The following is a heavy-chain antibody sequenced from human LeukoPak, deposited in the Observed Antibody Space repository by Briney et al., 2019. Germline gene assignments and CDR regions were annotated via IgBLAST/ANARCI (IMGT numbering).Heavy chain of an antibody. J-gene: IGHJ5*02. Sequence: SETLSLTCAVYGGSFSGYYWSWLRQPPGKGLEWIGEINHSGSTNYNPSLTSRVTMSVDTSKNQFSLKLSSVTAADTAVYYCARDRIVVPGLDPWGQGTLVTVSS. CDR3: ARDRIVVPGLDP. V-gene: IGHV4-34*01. CDR1: GGSFSGYY. CDR2: INHSGST. D-gene: IGHD2-21*01.